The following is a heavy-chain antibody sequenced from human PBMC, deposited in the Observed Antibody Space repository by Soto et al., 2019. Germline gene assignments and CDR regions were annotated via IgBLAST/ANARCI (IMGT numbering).Heavy chain of an antibody. CDR1: GGSISSYY. D-gene: IGHD1-1*01. V-gene: IGHV4-59*01. CDR3: ARGVTTGSRADFDY. J-gene: IGHJ4*02. Sequence: QVQLQESGPGLVKPSETLSLTCTVSGGSISSYYWSWIRQPPGKGLEWIGYIYYSGSNNYNPSLKSRVTISVDTSKNQFSLKLSSVTAADTAVYYCARGVTTGSRADFDYWGQGTLVTVSS. CDR2: IYYSGSN.